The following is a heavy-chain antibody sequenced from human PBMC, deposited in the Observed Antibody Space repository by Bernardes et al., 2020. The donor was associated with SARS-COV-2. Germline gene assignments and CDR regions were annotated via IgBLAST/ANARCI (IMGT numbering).Heavy chain of an antibody. CDR1: GYTFTTYH. J-gene: IGHJ4*02. Sequence: ASVKVSCKTSGYTFTTYHINWVRQATGQGLEWMGWMNPDSGTTGYAQKFQGRVTMTRDTSKSTAYMELSGLRSEDTAVYYCARYLTSSWYRCDYWGKGSLVTVSS. CDR3: ARYLTSSWYRCDY. D-gene: IGHD6-13*01. V-gene: IGHV1-8*01. CDR2: MNPDSGTT.